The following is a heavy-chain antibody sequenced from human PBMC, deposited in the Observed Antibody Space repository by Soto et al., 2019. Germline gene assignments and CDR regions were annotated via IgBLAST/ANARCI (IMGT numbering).Heavy chain of an antibody. J-gene: IGHJ4*02. D-gene: IGHD5-18*01. CDR1: GGSISSSSYY. CDR3: ARRSKGTIQLWFFDY. CDR2: IYYSGST. Sequence: PSETLSLTCTVSGGSISSSSYYWGWIRQPPGKGLEWIGSIYYSGSTYYNPSLKSRVTISVDTSKNQFSLKLSSVTAADTAVYYCARRSKGTIQLWFFDYWGQGTLVTVSS. V-gene: IGHV4-39*01.